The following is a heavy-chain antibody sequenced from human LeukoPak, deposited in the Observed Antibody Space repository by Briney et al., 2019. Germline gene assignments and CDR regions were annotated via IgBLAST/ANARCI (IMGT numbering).Heavy chain of an antibody. D-gene: IGHD4-11*01. V-gene: IGHV3-53*01. J-gene: IGHJ4*02. CDR2: MYSGGNT. CDR1: GFTVGSNT. Sequence: GGSLRLSCAASGFTVGSNTMSWVRQAPGKGLEWVSVMYSGGNTYYADSVKGRFTISRDKSKNTLYLQMNSLRAEDTAVYYCARGIGSTVFFDHWGQGTLVTVSS. CDR3: ARGIGSTVFFDH.